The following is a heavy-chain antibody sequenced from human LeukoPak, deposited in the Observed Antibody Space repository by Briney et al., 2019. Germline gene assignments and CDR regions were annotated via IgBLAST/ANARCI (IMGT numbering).Heavy chain of an antibody. CDR3: ARGKGLLWFGEFRLRCWFDP. V-gene: IGHV4-31*03. CDR1: GGSISSGGYY. D-gene: IGHD3-10*01. Sequence: SETLSLTCTVSGGSISSGGYYWSWIRQHPGKGLEWIGYIYYSGSTYYNPSLKSRVTISVGTSKNQFSLKLSSVTAADTAVYYCARGKGLLWFGEFRLRCWFDPWGQGTLVTVSS. CDR2: IYYSGST. J-gene: IGHJ5*02.